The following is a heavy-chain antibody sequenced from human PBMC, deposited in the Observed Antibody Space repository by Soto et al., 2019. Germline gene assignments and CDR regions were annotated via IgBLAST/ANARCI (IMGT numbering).Heavy chain of an antibody. Sequence: SVKVSFKASGGTFSSYAFSWVRQAPGQGLEWMGGIIPIFGTANYAQKFQGRVTITADKSTSTAYMELSSLRSEDTAVYYCARLSPLGSYSDYYFDYWGQGTLVTVSS. CDR2: IIPIFGTA. CDR3: ARLSPLGSYSDYYFDY. CDR1: GGTFSSYA. V-gene: IGHV1-69*06. D-gene: IGHD1-26*01. J-gene: IGHJ4*02.